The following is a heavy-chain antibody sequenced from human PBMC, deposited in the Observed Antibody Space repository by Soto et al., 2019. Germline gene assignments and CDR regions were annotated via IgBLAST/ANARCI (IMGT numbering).Heavy chain of an antibody. Sequence: QVKLQQWGAGLLKPSETLSLTCAVYGGSFSVYYWTWIRQPPGTGLEWIGEINHSGSTTYNPSLKSRVTISVDTSKNQFSLKLTSVTAADTAVYYCARDKITGLFDYWGQGTLVTVSS. D-gene: IGHD2-8*02. CDR1: GGSFSVYY. V-gene: IGHV4-34*01. J-gene: IGHJ4*02. CDR3: ARDKITGLFDY. CDR2: INHSGST.